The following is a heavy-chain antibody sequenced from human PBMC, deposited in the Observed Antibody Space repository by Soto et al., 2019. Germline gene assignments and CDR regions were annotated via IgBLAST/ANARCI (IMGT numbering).Heavy chain of an antibody. Sequence: LSLTCTVSGGSIISSSYYGGWIRQHPGKGLEWIGSIYYIGSTYYNPSLESRVAIAVDTSKNRFSLKLRPVTAADTAVYYCATQLVGDYYYYYGMDVWAQGTTVTVSS. CDR2: IYYIGST. CDR3: ATQLVGDYYYYYGMDV. J-gene: IGHJ6*02. V-gene: IGHV4-39*01. D-gene: IGHD6-13*01. CDR1: GGSIISSSYY.